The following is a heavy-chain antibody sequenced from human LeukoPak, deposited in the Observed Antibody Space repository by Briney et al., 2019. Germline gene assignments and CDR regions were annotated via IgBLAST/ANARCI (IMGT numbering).Heavy chain of an antibody. CDR1: GFNFSAYA. CDR2: VTNNGDTT. J-gene: IGHJ6*03. Sequence: PGRSLRLSCAASGFNFSAYAMHWVRQAPGKGLEYVSVVTNNGDTTYYANSVKGRFTISRDNSKSTLFLQMDSLRDEDMGVYYCARGHPYNYGSNYMDVWGSGTTVTVS. V-gene: IGHV3-64*01. CDR3: ARGHPYNYGSNYMDV. D-gene: IGHD3-10*01.